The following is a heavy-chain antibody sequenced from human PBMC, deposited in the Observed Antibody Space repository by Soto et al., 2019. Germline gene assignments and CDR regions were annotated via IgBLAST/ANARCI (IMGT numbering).Heavy chain of an antibody. V-gene: IGHV3-30*03. CDR3: AGALENPYFYYGLNV. CDR2: TTYDGGIK. D-gene: IGHD1-1*01. CDR1: GLSFSDYY. J-gene: IGHJ6*02. Sequence: GGSLRLSCAASGLSFSDYYMSWIRQAPGKGLEWVAATTYDGGIKHYVDSVKGRFTISRDNSKNTLYLQMNSLRVEDTATYYCAGALENPYFYYGLNVWGQGTTVTVSS.